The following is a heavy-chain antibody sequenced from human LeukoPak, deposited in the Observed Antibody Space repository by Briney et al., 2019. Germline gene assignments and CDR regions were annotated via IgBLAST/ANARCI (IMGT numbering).Heavy chain of an antibody. D-gene: IGHD3-22*01. Sequence: ASVKVSCKASGYTFTSYGISWVRQAPGQGLEWMGWISAYNGNTNYAQKLQGRVTMTTDTSTSTAYMELRSLRSDDTAVYYCARDPPGSDYYDSSGYYGFDYWGQGTLVTVSS. CDR1: GYTFTSYG. V-gene: IGHV1-18*01. CDR3: ARDPPGSDYYDSSGYYGFDY. J-gene: IGHJ4*02. CDR2: ISAYNGNT.